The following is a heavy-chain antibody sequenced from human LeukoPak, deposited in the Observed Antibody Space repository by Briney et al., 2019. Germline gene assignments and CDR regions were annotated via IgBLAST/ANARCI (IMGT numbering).Heavy chain of an antibody. J-gene: IGHJ4*01. Sequence: SETLSLTCAVYGGSFSGYYWSWIRQPPGKGLEWIGEINHSGSTNYNPPLKSRVTISVDTSKNQFSLKLSSVTAADTALYYCARHLSGSAMMHYIDYWGQGNLVTVSS. CDR1: GGSFSGYY. V-gene: IGHV4-34*01. D-gene: IGHD5-18*01. CDR2: INHSGST. CDR3: ARHLSGSAMMHYIDY.